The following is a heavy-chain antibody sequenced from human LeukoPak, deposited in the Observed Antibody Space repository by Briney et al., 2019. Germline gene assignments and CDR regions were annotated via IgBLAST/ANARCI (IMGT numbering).Heavy chain of an antibody. CDR3: ARGQWELLRNEWFDP. CDR1: GGSISSGSYY. Sequence: SETLSLTCTVSGGSISSGSYYWSWIRQPAGKGLEWIGRIYTSGSTNYNPSLKSRVTISVDTSKNQFSLKLSSVTAADTAVYYCARGQWELLRNEWFDPWGQGTLVTVSS. V-gene: IGHV4-61*02. J-gene: IGHJ5*02. CDR2: IYTSGST. D-gene: IGHD1-26*01.